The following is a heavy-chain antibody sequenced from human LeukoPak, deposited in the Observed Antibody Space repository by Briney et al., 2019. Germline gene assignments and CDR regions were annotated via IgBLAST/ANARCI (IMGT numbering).Heavy chain of an antibody. CDR1: GFTFSDHY. Sequence: GGSLRLSXAASGFTFSDHYMDWVRQAPAEGLEWVGRIRNKVNSYITEYAASVTGRFTISRDDSKNILYLQMNSLRSEDSAVYYCVRVAPVIGSRYFDSWGQGVLVTVSS. CDR3: VRVAPVIGSRYFDS. J-gene: IGHJ4*02. D-gene: IGHD2-2*01. CDR2: IRNKVNSYIT. V-gene: IGHV3-72*01.